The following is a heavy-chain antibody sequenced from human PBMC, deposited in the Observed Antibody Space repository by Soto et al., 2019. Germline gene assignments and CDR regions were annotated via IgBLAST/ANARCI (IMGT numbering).Heavy chain of an antibody. CDR3: AKDFDFWSCVDY. Sequence: EVQLVESGGGLVQPGTSLRLTCAASGFTFDDYAMHWVRQVPGKGLEWVSGISWNSGSVDYADSVKGRFTISRDNAKRTLYLQLNSLTPGDTGFYYCAKDFDFWSCVDYWGQGTLVTVSS. V-gene: IGHV3-9*01. CDR1: GFTFDDYA. D-gene: IGHD3-3*01. CDR2: ISWNSGSV. J-gene: IGHJ4*02.